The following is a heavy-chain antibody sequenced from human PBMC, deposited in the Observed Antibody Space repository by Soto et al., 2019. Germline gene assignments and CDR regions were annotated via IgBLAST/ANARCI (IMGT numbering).Heavy chain of an antibody. D-gene: IGHD6-19*01. V-gene: IGHV4-34*01. J-gene: IGHJ5*02. Sequence: SETLSLTCAVYGGSFSGYYWSWIRQTPGKGLEWIGEINHSGSTNYNPSLKSRITISVDTSKNHFSLKLSSVTAADTAVYYCARSFSIAVAGTFGRRPMGWFDPWGQGNLVTVSS. CDR1: GGSFSGYY. CDR2: INHSGST. CDR3: ARSFSIAVAGTFGRRPMGWFDP.